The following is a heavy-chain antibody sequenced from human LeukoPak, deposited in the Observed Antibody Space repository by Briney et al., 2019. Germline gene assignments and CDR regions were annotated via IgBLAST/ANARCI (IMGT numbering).Heavy chain of an antibody. J-gene: IGHJ4*02. CDR3: ARSILEMAPYYFDY. Sequence: SVTVSCTASGGAFSSYAISWVRQAPGQGLEWMGGIIPIFGTANYAQKFQGRVTITADESTSTAYMELSSLRSEDTAVYYCARSILEMAPYYFDYWGQGTLVTVSS. CDR2: IIPIFGTA. V-gene: IGHV1-69*13. D-gene: IGHD5-24*01. CDR1: GGAFSSYA.